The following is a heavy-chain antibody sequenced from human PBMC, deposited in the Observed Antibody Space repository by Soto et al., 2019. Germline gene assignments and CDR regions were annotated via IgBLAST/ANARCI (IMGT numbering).Heavy chain of an antibody. J-gene: IGHJ6*02. Sequence: NPSETLSLTCTVSGGSISSYYWSWIRQPPGKGLEWIGYIYYSGSTNYNPSLKSRVTISVDTSKNQFSLKLSSVTAADTAVYYCARDPAGGFLREWMGGMDVWGQGTTVTVSS. V-gene: IGHV4-59*01. CDR2: IYYSGST. CDR1: GGSISSYY. D-gene: IGHD3-16*01. CDR3: ARDPAGGFLREWMGGMDV.